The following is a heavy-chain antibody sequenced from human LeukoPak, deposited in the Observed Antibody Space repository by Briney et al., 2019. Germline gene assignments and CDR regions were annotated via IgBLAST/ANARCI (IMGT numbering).Heavy chain of an antibody. D-gene: IGHD2-8*01. V-gene: IGHV3-30*19. CDR1: KFSLSSYG. J-gene: IGHJ4*02. Sequence: GGSLRLSCAATKFSLSSYGIHWVRQAPGKGLEWVAVISYDGSNKYYADSVKGRFTISRDNSKNTLYLQMNSLRAEDMAVYYCARDPHPAMGPVGYFDYWGQGTLVTVSS. CDR3: ARDPHPAMGPVGYFDY. CDR2: ISYDGSNK.